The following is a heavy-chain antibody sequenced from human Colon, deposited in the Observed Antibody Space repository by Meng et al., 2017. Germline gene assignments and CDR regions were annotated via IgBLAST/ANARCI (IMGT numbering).Heavy chain of an antibody. Sequence: QVQPQESGPGLVKPSETLSLTCTVSGGSITGYCWSWIRQPPGKGLEWIGYIYYSGSTDYNPSLKSRVTISVDTSKNQFFLKLSSVTATDTAVYYCAKGGTAKFDPWGQGTLVTVSS. CDR1: GGSITGYC. CDR3: AKGGTAKFDP. D-gene: IGHD1-26*01. V-gene: IGHV4-59*01. CDR2: IYYSGST. J-gene: IGHJ5*02.